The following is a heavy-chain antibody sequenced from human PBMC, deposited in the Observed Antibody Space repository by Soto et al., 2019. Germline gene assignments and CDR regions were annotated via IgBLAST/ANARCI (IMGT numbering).Heavy chain of an antibody. CDR1: GFTLSSYA. CDR3: AKEGGYSYGSVNWFDP. CDR2: ISGSGGST. Sequence: GGSLRLSCAASGFTLSSYAMSWVRQAPGKGLEWVSAISGSGGSTYYADSVKGRFTISRDNSKNTLYLQMNSLRAEDTAVYYCAKEGGYSYGSVNWFDPWGQGTLVTVSS. D-gene: IGHD5-18*01. J-gene: IGHJ5*02. V-gene: IGHV3-23*01.